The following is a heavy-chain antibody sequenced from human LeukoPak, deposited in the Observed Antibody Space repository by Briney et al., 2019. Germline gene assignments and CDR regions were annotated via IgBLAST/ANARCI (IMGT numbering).Heavy chain of an antibody. V-gene: IGHV3-66*01. CDR2: IYSGGST. J-gene: IGHJ4*02. D-gene: IGHD3-9*01. Sequence: GGSLRLSCAASGFTVSSNYMSWVRQAPGKGLEWVSVIYSGGSTYYADSVKGRFTISRDNSKNTLYLQMNSLRAEDTAVYYCARLTWPFDDDVSQTGFEYWGQGTLVTVST. CDR3: ARLTWPFDDDVSQTGFEY. CDR1: GFTVSSNY.